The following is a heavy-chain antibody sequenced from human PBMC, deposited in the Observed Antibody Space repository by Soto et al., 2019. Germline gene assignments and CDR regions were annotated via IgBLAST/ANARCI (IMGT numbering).Heavy chain of an antibody. CDR2: IYSSGST. V-gene: IGHV4-59*08. J-gene: IGHJ4*02. CDR1: GGSISSYY. CDR3: ARFGSIAVTRFDY. Sequence: SETLSLTCPVSGGSISSYYWNWIRQPPGKGLEWIGYIYSSGSTNYNPSLKSRLTMSVDTSKNQFSLNLTSVTAADTAVYYCARFGSIAVTRFDYWGQGVLVTVSS. D-gene: IGHD6-19*01.